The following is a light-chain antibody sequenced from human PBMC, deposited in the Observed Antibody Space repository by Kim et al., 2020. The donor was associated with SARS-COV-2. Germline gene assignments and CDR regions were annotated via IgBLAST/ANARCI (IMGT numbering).Light chain of an antibody. V-gene: IGKV3D-15*01. CDR3: QQYNDWPLT. J-gene: IGKJ4*01. CDR1: QSIGTD. CDR2: HAF. Sequence: SPGERAPLSCPASQSIGTDLAWYQQKPGQAPRLLIYHAFTRATGIPARISGSGSGTEFTLTISSLQSEDFAVYYCQQYNDWPLTFGGGTKLEIK.